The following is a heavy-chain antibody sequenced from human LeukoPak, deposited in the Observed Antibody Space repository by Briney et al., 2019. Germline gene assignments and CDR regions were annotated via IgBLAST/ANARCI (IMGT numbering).Heavy chain of an antibody. CDR2: ISYDGSNK. J-gene: IGHJ6*02. CDR1: GFTFSSYA. D-gene: IGHD3-9*01. Sequence: GSLRLSCAASGFTFSSYAMHWVRQAPGKGLEWVAVISYDGSNKYYADSVKGRFTISRDNSKNTLYLQMNSLRAEDTAVYYCARDGRYFDWLSALPYYYYYYGMDVWGQGTTVTVSS. CDR3: ARDGRYFDWLSALPYYYYYYGMDV. V-gene: IGHV3-30*04.